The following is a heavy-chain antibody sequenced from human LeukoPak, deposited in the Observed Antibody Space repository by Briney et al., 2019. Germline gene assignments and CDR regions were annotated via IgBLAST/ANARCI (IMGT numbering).Heavy chain of an antibody. Sequence: GASVKVSYKASGYSFTNYAMHWVRQAPGPTIEWLAWINPANGYTRYSQRFQDRVTVTSDTSVATAYMDLSSLRSEDKAIYYCAIRDGHTDHWGQGTLVTVSS. CDR1: GYSFTNYA. V-gene: IGHV1-3*03. D-gene: IGHD5-24*01. CDR2: INPANGYT. CDR3: AIRDGHTDH. J-gene: IGHJ4*02.